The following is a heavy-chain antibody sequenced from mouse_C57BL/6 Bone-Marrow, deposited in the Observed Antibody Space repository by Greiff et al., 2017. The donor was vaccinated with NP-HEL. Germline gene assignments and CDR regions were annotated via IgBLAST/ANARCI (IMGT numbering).Heavy chain of an antibody. Sequence: QVQLQQPGAELVKPGASVKLSCKASGYTFTSYWMQWVKQRPGQGLEWIGEIDPSDSYTNYNQKFKGKATLTVDTSSSTAYMQLSSLTSEDSAVYYCARPYGSRGAYWGQGTLVTVSA. CDR3: ARPYGSRGAY. CDR1: GYTFTSYW. D-gene: IGHD1-1*01. V-gene: IGHV1-50*01. CDR2: IDPSDSYT. J-gene: IGHJ3*01.